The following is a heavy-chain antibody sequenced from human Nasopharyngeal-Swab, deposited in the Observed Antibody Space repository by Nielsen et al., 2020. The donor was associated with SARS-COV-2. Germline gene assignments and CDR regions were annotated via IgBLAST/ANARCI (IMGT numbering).Heavy chain of an antibody. CDR1: GDSVSSNSAA. D-gene: IGHD2-2*01. CDR3: AREVSIVVVPADYYGMDV. V-gene: IGHV6-1*01. Sequence: QTPSLTRAISGDSVSSNSAAWNWIRQSPSRGLEWLGRTYYRSKWYNDYAVSVKSRITINPDTSKNQFSLQLNSVTPEDTAVYYCAREVSIVVVPADYYGMDVWGQGTTVTVSS. J-gene: IGHJ6*02. CDR2: TYYRSKWYN.